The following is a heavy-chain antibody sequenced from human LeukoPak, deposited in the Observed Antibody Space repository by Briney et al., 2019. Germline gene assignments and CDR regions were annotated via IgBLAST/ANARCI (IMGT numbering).Heavy chain of an antibody. CDR2: IKQDGSEK. Sequence: GGSLRLSCAASGFTFSSYWMSWVRQAPGKGLEWVANIKQDGSEKYYVDSVKGRFTISRDNAKNSLYLPMNSLRAEDTAVYYCARDGDIVVVPAPFDYWGQGTLVTVSS. J-gene: IGHJ4*02. V-gene: IGHV3-7*01. CDR1: GFTFSSYW. CDR3: ARDGDIVVVPAPFDY. D-gene: IGHD2-2*01.